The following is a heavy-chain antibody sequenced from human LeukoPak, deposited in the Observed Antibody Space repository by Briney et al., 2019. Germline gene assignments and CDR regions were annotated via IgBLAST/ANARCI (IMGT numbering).Heavy chain of an antibody. Sequence: SETLSLTCTVSGGSISSYYWSWIRQPPGKGLEWIGYIYYSGSTNYNPSLKSRVTISVDTSKNQLSLKLSSVTAADTAVYYCARVRSATAFDYWGQGTLVTVSS. CDR2: IYYSGST. D-gene: IGHD2-21*02. CDR1: GGSISSYY. J-gene: IGHJ4*02. V-gene: IGHV4-59*01. CDR3: ARVRSATAFDY.